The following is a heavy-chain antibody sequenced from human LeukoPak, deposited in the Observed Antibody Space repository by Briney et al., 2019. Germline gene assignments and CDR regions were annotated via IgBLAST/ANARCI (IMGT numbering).Heavy chain of an antibody. D-gene: IGHD5-18*01. Sequence: GGSLRLSCAASGFTFSSYAMSWVRQAPGKGLEWVSATSGSGGSTYYADSVKGRFTISRDNSKNTLYLQMNSLRAEDTAVYYCAILSGYSYGRRFDYWGQGTLVTVSS. CDR2: TSGSGGST. V-gene: IGHV3-23*01. CDR3: AILSGYSYGRRFDY. CDR1: GFTFSSYA. J-gene: IGHJ4*02.